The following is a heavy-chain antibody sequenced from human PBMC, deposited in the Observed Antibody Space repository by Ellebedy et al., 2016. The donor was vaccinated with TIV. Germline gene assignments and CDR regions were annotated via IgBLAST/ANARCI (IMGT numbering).Heavy chain of an antibody. Sequence: ASVKVSCKAFGYTFASYGISWVRQAPGQGLEWVGWISAYTGETNYARRVQGRVTMTADTSTDTAYMELRSLRSDDTAVYYCVRGMVQGIVAPNLWFDYWGQGTRVTVSS. CDR3: VRGMVQGIVAPNLWFDY. CDR1: GYTFASYG. J-gene: IGHJ5*01. D-gene: IGHD1-26*01. CDR2: ISAYTGET. V-gene: IGHV1-18*01.